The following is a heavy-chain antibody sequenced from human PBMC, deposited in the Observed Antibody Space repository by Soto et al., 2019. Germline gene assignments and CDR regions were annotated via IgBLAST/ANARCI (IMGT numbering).Heavy chain of an antibody. V-gene: IGHV4-59*13. CDR2: ISHSGRS. CDR3: ARVAMDNYYEPWSASTSYALDV. Sequence: SETLSLTCAVSGGSMSSFSWSWIRQPPGKGLEFIGSISHSGRSEYNPSLKNRIILSVDVSKHQFSLNLKPMKVADTAVYYCARVAMDNYYEPWSASTSYALDVWGQGTTVTVSS. D-gene: IGHD3-3*01. J-gene: IGHJ6*02. CDR1: GGSMSSFS.